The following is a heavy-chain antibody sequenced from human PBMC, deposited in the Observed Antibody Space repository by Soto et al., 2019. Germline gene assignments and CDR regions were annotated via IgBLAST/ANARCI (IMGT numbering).Heavy chain of an antibody. CDR3: ARAGWGSYPDAFDI. CDR1: GFTFSSYA. CDR2: ISYDGSNK. V-gene: IGHV3-30-3*01. D-gene: IGHD1-26*01. Sequence: GGSLRLSCAASGFTFSSYAMHWVRQAPGKGLEWVAVISYDGSNKYYADSVKGRFTISRDNSKNTLYLQMNSLRAEDTAVYYCARAGWGSYPDAFDIWGQGTMVTVSS. J-gene: IGHJ3*02.